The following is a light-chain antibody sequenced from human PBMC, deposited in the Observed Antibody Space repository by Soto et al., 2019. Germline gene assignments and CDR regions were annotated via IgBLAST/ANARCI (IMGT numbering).Light chain of an antibody. CDR3: QSYDSSNYVV. V-gene: IGLV6-57*03. CDR2: EDN. J-gene: IGLJ2*01. CDR1: SGNIASNY. Sequence: NFMLTQPHSVSESPGKTVTISCTRSSGNIASNYVQWYQQRPGSAPTTVIYEDNQRPSGFPDRFSGSIDSSSNSASLTVSGLKTEDEADYYCQSYDSSNYVVLGGGTKLTVL.